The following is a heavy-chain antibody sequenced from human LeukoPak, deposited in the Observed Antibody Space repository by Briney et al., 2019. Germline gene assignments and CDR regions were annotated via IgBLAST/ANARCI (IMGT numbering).Heavy chain of an antibody. V-gene: IGHV4-59*01. CDR3: AIGVYIAAAQYGY. CDR1: GGSISNYY. Sequence: SETLSLTCTVSGGSISNYYWSWLRQPPGKGLEWIGYIYYSGTTNYNPSLKSRVTISVDTSKNQFSLKLNSVTAADTAVYYCAIGVYIAAAQYGYWGQGTLVTVSS. J-gene: IGHJ4*02. CDR2: IYYSGTT. D-gene: IGHD6-13*01.